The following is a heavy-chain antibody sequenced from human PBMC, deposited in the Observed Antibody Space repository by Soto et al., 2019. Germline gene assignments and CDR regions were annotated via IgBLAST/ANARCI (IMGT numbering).Heavy chain of an antibody. CDR1: GGSISSGGYY. CDR2: IDYRGST. J-gene: IGHJ4*02. D-gene: IGHD2-15*01. V-gene: IGHV4-31*03. CDR3: ARTGGVVAASIDY. Sequence: QVQLQESGPGLVKPSQTLSLTCTVSGGSISSGGYYWSWIRQHPGKGLEWIGYIDYRGSTYYNPSLKSRVTISVDTSKNQFSLKLSSVTAADTAVYYCARTGGVVAASIDYWGQGTLVTVSS.